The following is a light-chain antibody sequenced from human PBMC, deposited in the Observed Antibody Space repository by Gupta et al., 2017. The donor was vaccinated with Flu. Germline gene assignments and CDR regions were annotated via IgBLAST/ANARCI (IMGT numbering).Light chain of an antibody. CDR2: CAS. J-gene: IGKJ1*01. V-gene: IGKV1-39*01. CDR1: HNSKKY. CDR3: QQRYSRPWT. Sequence: DRVTITCLESHNSKKYVSWYKQKAREAPKRLIDCASNLQSGVPSTFSGSGSGTYFTLTSSSLQPEDCATYYFQQRYSRPWTFGQGTEV.